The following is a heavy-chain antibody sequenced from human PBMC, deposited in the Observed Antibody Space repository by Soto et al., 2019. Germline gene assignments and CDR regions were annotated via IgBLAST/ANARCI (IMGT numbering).Heavy chain of an antibody. J-gene: IGHJ6*02. CDR3: ARLNAYSSGWYGSPYYYGMDG. Sequence: GESLKISCKGSGYSFTSYWIGWVCQMPGKGLEWMGIIYPGDSDTRYSPSFQGQVTISADKSISTAYLQWSSLKASDTAMYYCARLNAYSSGWYGSPYYYGMDGWGQGTTVTVSS. D-gene: IGHD6-19*01. CDR1: GYSFTSYW. V-gene: IGHV5-51*01. CDR2: IYPGDSDT.